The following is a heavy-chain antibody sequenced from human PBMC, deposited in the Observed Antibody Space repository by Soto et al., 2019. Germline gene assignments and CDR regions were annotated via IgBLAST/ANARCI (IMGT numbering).Heavy chain of an antibody. J-gene: IGHJ5*02. CDR3: ARRVAMTHTLEGNWLGP. Sequence: QVQLQESGPGLVKPSETLSLTCTVSGASINSYYWNWVRQSPGKGLEWIGHISYSGGTIYNPSLRNRVTISMDTSKNQVSLKLHSVTAADTAVYFCARRVAMTHTLEGNWLGPWGQGTLVTVSS. V-gene: IGHV4-59*08. CDR1: GASINSYY. CDR2: ISYSGGT. D-gene: IGHD2-21*02.